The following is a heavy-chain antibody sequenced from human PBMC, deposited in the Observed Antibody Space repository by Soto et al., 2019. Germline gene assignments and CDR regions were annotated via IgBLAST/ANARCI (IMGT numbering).Heavy chain of an antibody. Sequence: SETLSLTYTVSGGSVSSGSCYWSWIRQPPGKGLEWIGYIYYSGSTNYNPSLKSRVTISVDTSKNQVSLKLSSVTAADTAVYYCAREVYYYDSSGYYFDYWGQGTLVTVSS. V-gene: IGHV4-61*01. CDR2: IYYSGST. CDR1: GGSVSSGSCY. CDR3: AREVYYYDSSGYYFDY. J-gene: IGHJ4*02. D-gene: IGHD3-22*01.